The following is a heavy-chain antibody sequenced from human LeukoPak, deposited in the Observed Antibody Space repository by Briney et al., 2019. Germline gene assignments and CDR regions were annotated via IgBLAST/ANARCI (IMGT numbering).Heavy chain of an antibody. CDR2: INHSGSS. CDR1: GGSFSGYY. V-gene: IGHV4-34*01. D-gene: IGHD3-3*01. CDR3: ARGRSSRDFWSGYSHHWFDP. J-gene: IGHJ5*02. Sequence: SETLSLTCAVYGGSFSGYYWSWIRQPPGKGLEWIGEINHSGSSNYSPSLKSRVTFSVDTSKGQVSLNLNSVTAADTAVYYCARGRSSRDFWSGYSHHWFDPWGQGTLVTVSS.